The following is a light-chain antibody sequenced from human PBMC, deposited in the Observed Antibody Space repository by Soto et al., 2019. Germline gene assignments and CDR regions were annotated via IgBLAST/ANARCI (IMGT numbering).Light chain of an antibody. Sequence: DIQMTQSPSSLSASVGDRVTITCRASQSINTYLNWYQQKPGKAPKLLIYTTSNLQSGVPSRFSGSGSGTDFTLTISSLQPEDFATYYCQQSYSTWTFGQGTQVEIK. J-gene: IGKJ1*01. CDR3: QQSYSTWT. V-gene: IGKV1-39*01. CDR1: QSINTY. CDR2: TTS.